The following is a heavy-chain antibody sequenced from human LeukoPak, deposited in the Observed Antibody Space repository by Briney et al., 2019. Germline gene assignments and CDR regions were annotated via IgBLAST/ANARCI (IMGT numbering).Heavy chain of an antibody. CDR1: GYTFTSYD. V-gene: IGHV1-8*01. CDR3: ARGSMVRGVIIPIYYYYMGV. D-gene: IGHD3-10*01. CDR2: MNPNRGNT. J-gene: IGHJ6*03. Sequence: GASVKVSCKASGYTFTSYDTNWVRQATGQGLEWMGWMNPNRGNTGYAQMFQGRVTMTRNTSISTAYMELSSLRSEDTAVYYCARGSMVRGVIIPIYYYYMGVWGKGTTVTVSS.